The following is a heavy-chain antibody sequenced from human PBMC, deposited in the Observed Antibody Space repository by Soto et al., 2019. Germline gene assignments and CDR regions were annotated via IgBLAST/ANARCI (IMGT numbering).Heavy chain of an antibody. Sequence: GESLKISCQGSGYSFVSYWIAWVRQMPGKGLEWMGSIYHGDSDTTYSPSFKGQVTMSVEKSITTVYLQWSSLKASDTAMYYCARTDGYEIAYWGQGTMVTVSS. V-gene: IGHV5-51*01. CDR3: ARTDGYEIAY. CDR2: IYHGDSDT. D-gene: IGHD5-12*01. CDR1: GYSFVSYW. J-gene: IGHJ4*02.